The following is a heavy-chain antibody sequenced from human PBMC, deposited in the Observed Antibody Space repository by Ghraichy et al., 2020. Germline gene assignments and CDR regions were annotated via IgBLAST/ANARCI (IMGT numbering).Heavy chain of an antibody. J-gene: IGHJ5*02. CDR2: INHSGST. V-gene: IGHV4-34*01. Sequence: SETLSLTCAVYGGSFSGYYWSWIRQPPGKGLEWIGEINHSGSTNYNPSLKSRVTISVDTSKNQFSLKLSSVTAADTAVYYCARGIRTRREQRLNWFDPWGQGTLVTVSS. CDR3: ARGIRTRREQRLNWFDP. CDR1: GGSFSGYY. D-gene: IGHD6-25*01.